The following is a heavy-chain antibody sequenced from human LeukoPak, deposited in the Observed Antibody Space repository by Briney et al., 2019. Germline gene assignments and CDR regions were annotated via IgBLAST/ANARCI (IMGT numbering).Heavy chain of an antibody. V-gene: IGHV4-4*09. D-gene: IGHD3-16*02. CDR2: IYTSGST. CDR1: GGSISSYY. J-gene: IGHJ4*02. CDR3: ARGSPDDYDYVWGSHRYTPYYFDY. Sequence: SETLSLTCTVSGGSISSYYWSWIRQPPGKGLEWIGYIYTSGSTNYNPSLKSRVTISVDTSKNQFSLKLSSVTAADTAVYYCARGSPDDYDYVWGSHRYTPYYFDYWGQGTLVTVSS.